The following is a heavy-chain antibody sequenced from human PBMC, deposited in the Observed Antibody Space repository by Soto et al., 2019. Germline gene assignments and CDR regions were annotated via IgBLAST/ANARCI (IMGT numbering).Heavy chain of an antibody. D-gene: IGHD6-19*01. CDR1: GYTFASYG. Sequence: ASGKVCCRASGYTFASYGISWVRQAPGQGLEWMGWISAYNGNTNYAQKLQGRVTMTTDTSTSTAYMELRSLRSDDTAVYYCARDLVAVADNFDYWGQGTLVTVSS. CDR2: ISAYNGNT. CDR3: ARDLVAVADNFDY. J-gene: IGHJ4*02. V-gene: IGHV1-18*01.